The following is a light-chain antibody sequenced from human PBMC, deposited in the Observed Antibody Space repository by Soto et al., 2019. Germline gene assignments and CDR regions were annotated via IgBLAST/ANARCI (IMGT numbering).Light chain of an antibody. V-gene: IGKV1-5*03. CDR1: QSISSW. CDR3: QQYNSYSPWT. J-gene: IGKJ1*01. CDR2: KAS. Sequence: DIQMTQSPSTLSASVGDRVTITCRASQSISSWLAWYQQKPRKAPKLLIYKASTLKSGVPSRFSGSGSGTEFTLTISSLQPDDFATYYCQQYNSYSPWTFGQGTKVDIK.